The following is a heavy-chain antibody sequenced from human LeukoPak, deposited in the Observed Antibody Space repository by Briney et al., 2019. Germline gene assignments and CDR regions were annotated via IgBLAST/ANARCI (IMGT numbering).Heavy chain of an antibody. D-gene: IGHD3-10*01. CDR3: ATDPGSGSYYTPFDY. Sequence: ASVKVSFKVSGYTLTELSMHWVRQAPGKGLEWMGGFDPEDGETIYAQKFQGRVTMTEDTSTDTAYMELSSLRSEDTAVYYCATDPGSGSYYTPFDYWGQGTLVTVSS. CDR1: GYTLTELS. J-gene: IGHJ4*02. CDR2: FDPEDGET. V-gene: IGHV1-24*01.